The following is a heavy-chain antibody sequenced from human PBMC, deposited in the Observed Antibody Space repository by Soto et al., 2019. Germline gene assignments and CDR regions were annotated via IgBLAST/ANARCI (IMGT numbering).Heavy chain of an antibody. CDR2: IYSSGNI. D-gene: IGHD3-10*01. J-gene: IGHJ6*02. CDR1: GFIVRSNY. V-gene: IGHV3-53*01. CDR3: ARDSGMIRGNYGMDV. Sequence: GGSLRLSCAASGFIVRSNYMTWVRQAPGKGQEWVSVIYSSGNIYYPDSVKGRFTTSRDNSQNTFFLQMNSLRAEDTAVYYCARDSGMIRGNYGMDVWGQGTTVTVSS.